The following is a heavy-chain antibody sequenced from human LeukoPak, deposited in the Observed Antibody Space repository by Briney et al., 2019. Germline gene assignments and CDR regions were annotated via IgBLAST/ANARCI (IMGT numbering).Heavy chain of an antibody. J-gene: IGHJ5*02. CDR1: GGTFSSYA. CDR3: ARVKRGYCSSTSCSNWFGP. CDR2: NIPIFGTA. V-gene: IGHV1-69*01. D-gene: IGHD2-2*01. Sequence: SVKVSCKASGGTFSSYAISWVRQAPGQGLEWMGGNIPIFGTANYAQKFQGRVTITADESTSTAYMELSSLRSEDTAVYYCARVKRGYCSSTSCSNWFGPWGQGTLVTVSS.